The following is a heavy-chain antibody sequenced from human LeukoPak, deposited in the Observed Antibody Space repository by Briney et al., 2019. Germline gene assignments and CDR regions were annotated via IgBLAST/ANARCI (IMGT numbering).Heavy chain of an antibody. CDR3: ARDSSEFRSLLFH. D-gene: IGHD1-14*01. CDR2: ITPMFGTS. J-gene: IGHJ1*01. Sequence: ASVKVSCKASGGISSRHTISWVRQSPGQGLEWMGGITPMFGTSNYAQKFQGRVTITADESTSTAYMELSSLRSEDTAVYYCARDSSEFRSLLFHWGQGTLVTVSS. CDR1: GGISSRHT. V-gene: IGHV1-69*13.